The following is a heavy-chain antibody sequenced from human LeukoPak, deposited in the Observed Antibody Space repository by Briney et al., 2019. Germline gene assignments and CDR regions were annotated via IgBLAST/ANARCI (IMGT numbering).Heavy chain of an antibody. CDR2: IYYSGST. J-gene: IGHJ6*03. Sequence: SETLSLTCTVSGGSISSYYWSWIRQPPGKGLEWIGFIYYSGSTNYNPSLKSRVTISVDTSKNQFFLKLSSVTAADTAVYYCAREYGMYSSSWYSALYYYYYYMDVWGKGTTVTVSS. V-gene: IGHV4-59*01. CDR1: GGSISSYY. CDR3: AREYGMYSSSWYSALYYYYYYMDV. D-gene: IGHD6-13*01.